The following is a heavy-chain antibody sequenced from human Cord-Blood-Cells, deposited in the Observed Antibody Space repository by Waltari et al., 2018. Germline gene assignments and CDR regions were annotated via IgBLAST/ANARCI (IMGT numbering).Heavy chain of an antibody. J-gene: IGHJ3*02. V-gene: IGHV4-34*01. CDR2: INHSGST. CDR3: ARVGGDEAAFDI. Sequence: QVQLQQWGAGLLKPSETLSLTCAVYGGSLSGYYWSWIRQPPGKGLEWIGEINHSGSTNYNPSLKSRVTISVDTSKNQFSRKLSSVTAADTAVYYCARVGGDEAAFDIWGQGTMVTVSS. D-gene: IGHD5-12*01. CDR1: GGSLSGYY.